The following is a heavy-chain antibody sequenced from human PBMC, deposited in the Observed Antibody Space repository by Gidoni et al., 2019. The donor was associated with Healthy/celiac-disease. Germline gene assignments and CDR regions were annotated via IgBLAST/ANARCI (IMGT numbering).Heavy chain of an antibody. Sequence: EVQLVESGGGLVQPGGSLRLSCAASGFTFSSYSMNWVRQAPGKGLEWVSYISSSSSTIYYADSVKGRFTISRDNAKNSLYLQMNSLRAEDTAVYYCARRFEYFDLWGRGTLVTVSA. CDR2: ISSSSSTI. V-gene: IGHV3-48*01. J-gene: IGHJ2*01. CDR3: ARRFEYFDL. D-gene: IGHD3-16*01. CDR1: GFTFSSYS.